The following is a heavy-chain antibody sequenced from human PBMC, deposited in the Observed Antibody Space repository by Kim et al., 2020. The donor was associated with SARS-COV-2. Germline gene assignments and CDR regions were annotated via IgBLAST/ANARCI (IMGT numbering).Heavy chain of an antibody. J-gene: IGHJ4*02. CDR2: FSSNAGSI. D-gene: IGHD4-17*01. CDR1: GFTFDDYA. CDR3: AKGGNEYGDSYFDY. Sequence: GGSLRLSCAASGFTFDDYAMHWVRQAPGKGLEWVSGFSSNAGSIGYADSVKGRFTISRDNAKNSLYLQMNSLRAEDTALYYCAKGGNEYGDSYFDYWGQGTLVSVSS. V-gene: IGHV3-9*01.